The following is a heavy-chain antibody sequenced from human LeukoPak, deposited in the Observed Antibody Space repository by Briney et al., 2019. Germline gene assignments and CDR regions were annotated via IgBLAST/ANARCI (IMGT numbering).Heavy chain of an antibody. CDR1: GFTFSSYA. CDR2: IYSGGST. J-gene: IGHJ4*02. CDR3: ATAWVVTGLLYFDY. V-gene: IGHV3-66*01. Sequence: QPGGSLRLSCAASGFTFSSYAMSWDRQAPGKGLEWVSVIYSGGSTYYADSVKGRFTISRDNSKNTLYLQMNSLRAEDTAVYYCATAWVVTGLLYFDYWGQGTLVTVSS. D-gene: IGHD4-23*01.